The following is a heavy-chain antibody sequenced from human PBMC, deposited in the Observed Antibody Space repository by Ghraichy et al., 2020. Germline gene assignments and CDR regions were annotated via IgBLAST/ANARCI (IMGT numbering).Heavy chain of an antibody. CDR3: ARASPSLYFAAIGQ. CDR2: IKQDESEK. Sequence: GESLNISCAASGFTFSSYWMGWVRQAPGKGLEWVASIKQDESEKHYMDSVRGRFTISRDNAESSLYLQMNSLRAEDTAVYYCARASPSLYFAAIGQWGQGILVTVAS. J-gene: IGHJ4*02. V-gene: IGHV3-7*03. CDR1: GFTFSSYW. D-gene: IGHD2/OR15-2a*01.